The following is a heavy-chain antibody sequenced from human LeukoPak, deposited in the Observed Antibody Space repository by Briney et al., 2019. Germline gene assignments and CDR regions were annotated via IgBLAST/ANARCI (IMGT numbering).Heavy chain of an antibody. CDR2: IYYSGST. Sequence: PSETLSLTCTVSGGSISSSSYYWGWIRQPPGKGLEWIGSIYYSGSTYYNPSLKSRVTISVDTSKNQFSLKLSSVTAADTAVYYCARRIHSSSWYFGGEQPFDYWGQGTLVTVSS. CDR3: ARRIHSSSWYFGGEQPFDY. V-gene: IGHV4-39*01. D-gene: IGHD6-13*01. J-gene: IGHJ4*02. CDR1: GGSISSSSYY.